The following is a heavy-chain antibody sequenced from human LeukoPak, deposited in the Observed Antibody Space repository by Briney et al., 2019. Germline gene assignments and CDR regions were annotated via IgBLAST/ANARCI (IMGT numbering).Heavy chain of an antibody. J-gene: IGHJ6*03. V-gene: IGHV3-23*01. D-gene: IGHD1-26*01. CDR2: ISGSGGST. Sequence: GGSLRLSCAASGFTFNSYAMSWVRQAPGKGLEWVSAISGSGGSTYYADSVKGRFTISRDNSKNTLYLQMNSLRGEDTAVYYCAKDGDTMSGTYYYDMDVWGKGTTVTIS. CDR3: AKDGDTMSGTYYYDMDV. CDR1: GFTFNSYA.